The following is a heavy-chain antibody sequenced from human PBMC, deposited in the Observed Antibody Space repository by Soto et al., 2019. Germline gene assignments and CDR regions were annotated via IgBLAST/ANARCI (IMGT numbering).Heavy chain of an antibody. CDR2: INPSGGST. V-gene: IGHV1-46*03. D-gene: IGHD6-13*01. CDR1: GYTFTSYY. J-gene: IGHJ3*02. Sequence: QVQLVQSGAEVKKPGASVKVSCKASGYTFTSYYMHWVRQAPGQGLEWMGIINPSGGSTSYAQKFRVSVTMTRDTSTSTVYMELSSLRSEDTAVYYCARIRGSGSSSCDAFDIWCQGTMVTVSS. CDR3: ARIRGSGSSSCDAFDI.